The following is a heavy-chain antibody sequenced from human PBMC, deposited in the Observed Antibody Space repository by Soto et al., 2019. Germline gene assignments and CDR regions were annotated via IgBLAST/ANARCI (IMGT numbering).Heavy chain of an antibody. CDR1: GFTFTSSA. D-gene: IGHD5-18*01. J-gene: IGHJ6*02. CDR3: AADPNTAMADYYYYGMDV. CDR2: IVVGSGNT. V-gene: IGHV1-58*01. Sequence: QMQLVQSGPEVKKPGTSVKVSCKASGFTFTSSAVQWVRQARGQRLEWIGWIVVGSGNTNYAQKFQERVTITRDMSTSTAYMELSSLRSEDTAVYYCAADPNTAMADYYYYGMDVWGQGTTVTVSS.